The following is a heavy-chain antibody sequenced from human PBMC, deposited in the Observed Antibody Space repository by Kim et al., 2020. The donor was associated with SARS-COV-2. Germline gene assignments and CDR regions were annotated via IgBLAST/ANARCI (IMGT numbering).Heavy chain of an antibody. D-gene: IGHD1-26*01. CDR3: AKGESGSYGAWYFDL. Sequence: GGSLRLSCAASGFTFDDYAMHWVRQAPGKGLEWVSGISWNSGSIGYADSVKGRFTISRDNAKNSLYLQMNSLRAEDTALYYCAKGESGSYGAWYFDLWGRGTLVTVSS. J-gene: IGHJ2*01. CDR2: ISWNSGSI. CDR1: GFTFDDYA. V-gene: IGHV3-9*01.